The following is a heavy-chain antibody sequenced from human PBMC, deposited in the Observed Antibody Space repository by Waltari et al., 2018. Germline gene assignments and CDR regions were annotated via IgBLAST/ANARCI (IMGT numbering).Heavy chain of an antibody. CDR1: GYTFTSYD. J-gene: IGHJ3*02. CDR2: SNPNSGNT. Sequence: QVQLVQSGAEVKKPGASVKVSCKASGYTFTSYDINWVRQATGQGLEWMGWSNPNSGNTGYAQKFQGRVTMTRNTSISTAYMELSSLRSEDTAVYYCARGGYCSSTSCRNDAFDIWGQGTMVTVSS. CDR3: ARGGYCSSTSCRNDAFDI. V-gene: IGHV1-8*01. D-gene: IGHD2-2*01.